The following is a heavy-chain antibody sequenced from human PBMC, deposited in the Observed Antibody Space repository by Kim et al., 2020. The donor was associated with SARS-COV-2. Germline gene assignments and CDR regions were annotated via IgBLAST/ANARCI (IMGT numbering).Heavy chain of an antibody. J-gene: IGHJ5*02. V-gene: IGHV1-8*01. CDR3: ATFGVVSNWFDL. D-gene: IGHD3-3*01. Sequence: GYAQMLQSGVTLNRNTSISTAYMELSSLGSEDTAVYYCATFGVVSNWFDLWGQGTLVTVSS.